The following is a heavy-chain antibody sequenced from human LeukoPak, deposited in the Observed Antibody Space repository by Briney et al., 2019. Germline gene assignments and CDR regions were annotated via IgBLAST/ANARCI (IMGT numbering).Heavy chain of an antibody. J-gene: IGHJ4*02. D-gene: IGHD2-15*01. Sequence: SETLSLTCAVSGYSLGSGFYCGWVRQPPGKGLEWIGNMYHTGTIYYNPSLTSRLTISEVPSTSHSSMSVGSLTAAGTAVHYCATGSCSGSVDYWLRGSLVTVPS. CDR2: MYHTGTI. V-gene: IGHV4-38-2*01. CDR1: GYSLGSGFY. CDR3: ATGSCSGSVDY.